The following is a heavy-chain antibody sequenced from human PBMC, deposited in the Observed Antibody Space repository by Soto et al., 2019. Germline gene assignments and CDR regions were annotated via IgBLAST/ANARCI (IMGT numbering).Heavy chain of an antibody. CDR2: IIPIFGTA. J-gene: IGHJ6*02. V-gene: IGHV1-69*01. CDR1: GGTFSSYA. Sequence: QVQLVQSGAEVKKPGSSVKVSCKASGGTFSSYAISWVRQAPGQGLEWMGGIIPIFGTANYAQKFQGRVTITVDESTSTAYMELSSLRSEDTAVYYCARPGCSGGSCYSNYYYGMDVWGQGTTVTVSS. CDR3: ARPGCSGGSCYSNYYYGMDV. D-gene: IGHD2-15*01.